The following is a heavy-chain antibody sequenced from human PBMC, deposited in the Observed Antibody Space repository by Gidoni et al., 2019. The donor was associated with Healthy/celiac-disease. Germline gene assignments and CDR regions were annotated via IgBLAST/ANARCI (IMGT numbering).Heavy chain of an antibody. J-gene: IGHJ4*02. CDR1: GGSFSGYY. CDR3: ARGRAVLLWFSNIPFDY. D-gene: IGHD3-10*01. CDR2: INHSGST. V-gene: IGHV4-34*01. Sequence: QVQLQQWGAGLLNPAETLSLTCAVSGGSFSGYYWSWIRQPPGKGLEWIGEINHSGSTNYNPSLKSRVTISVDTSKNQFSLKLSSVTAADTAVYYCARGRAVLLWFSNIPFDYWGQGTLVTVSS.